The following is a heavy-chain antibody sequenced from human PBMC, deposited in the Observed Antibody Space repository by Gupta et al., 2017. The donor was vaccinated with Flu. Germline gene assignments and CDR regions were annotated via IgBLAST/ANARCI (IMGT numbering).Heavy chain of an antibody. V-gene: IGHV3-23*01. CDR3: AKAPRRTTDDAFDI. Sequence: EVQLLESGGGLVQPGGSLRLSCAASGFTFSSYAMSWVGQAPGKGLEWVSAISGSGGRTYYADSVKGRFTISRDNSKNTLYRHMNSMRAEDTAVYYCAKAPRRTTDDAFDIGGQGTMVTVYS. J-gene: IGHJ3*02. CDR2: ISGSGGRT. CDR1: GFTFSSYA. D-gene: IGHD1-7*01.